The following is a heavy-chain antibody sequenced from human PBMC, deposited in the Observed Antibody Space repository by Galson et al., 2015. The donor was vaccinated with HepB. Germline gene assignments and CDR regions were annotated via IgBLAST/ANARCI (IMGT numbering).Heavy chain of an antibody. D-gene: IGHD5-18*01. CDR2: IKEDGGEK. CDR1: GFTFSNYW. CDR3: ARTTLHTTLVRVY. J-gene: IGHJ4*02. Sequence: SLRLSCAASGFTFSNYWMSWVRQASGKGLEWVANIKEDGGEKYYVDSVKGRFTISRDNAKNSLYLQMNSLRVGDTAVYYCARTTLHTTLVRVYWGQGTLVTVSS. V-gene: IGHV3-7*03.